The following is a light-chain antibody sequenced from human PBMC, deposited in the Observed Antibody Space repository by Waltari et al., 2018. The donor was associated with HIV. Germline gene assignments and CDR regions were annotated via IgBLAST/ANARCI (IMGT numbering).Light chain of an antibody. CDR1: QTVNSNY. Sequence: EIVLTQSPGTLSLSPGERGVLSCRASQTVNSNYLAWYQQKPGQAPRLLLYGTFTRATGIPDRFSGSGSGTDFTLTISRLEPEDFAVYYCQQYGSSVGGGTKVEIK. J-gene: IGKJ4*01. CDR3: QQYGSS. V-gene: IGKV3-20*01. CDR2: GTF.